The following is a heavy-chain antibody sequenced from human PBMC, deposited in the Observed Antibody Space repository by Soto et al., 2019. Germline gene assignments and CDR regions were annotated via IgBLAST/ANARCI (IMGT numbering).Heavy chain of an antibody. CDR3: ARVVPAAGGANYYYYGMDV. J-gene: IGHJ6*02. Sequence: QVQLVQSGAEVKKPGSSVKVSCKASGGTFSSYAISWVRQAPGQGLEWMGGIIPIFGTANYAQKFQGRVTITADESTSTDYMELSSLRSEDTAVYYCARVVPAAGGANYYYYGMDVWGQGTTVTVSS. CDR1: GGTFSSYA. V-gene: IGHV1-69*01. D-gene: IGHD2-2*01. CDR2: IIPIFGTA.